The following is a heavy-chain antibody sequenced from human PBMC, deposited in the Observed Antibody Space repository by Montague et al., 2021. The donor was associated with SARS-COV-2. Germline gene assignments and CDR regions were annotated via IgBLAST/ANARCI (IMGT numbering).Heavy chain of an antibody. CDR2: GRT. V-gene: IGHV3-23*01. J-gene: IGHJ4*02. Sequence: GRTFYADSVKGRFTMSSENSKNTLYLQMNSLRVDDTAVYYCAKVDSVFTWGQGTLVTVSS. D-gene: IGHD3/OR15-3a*01. CDR3: AKVDSVFT.